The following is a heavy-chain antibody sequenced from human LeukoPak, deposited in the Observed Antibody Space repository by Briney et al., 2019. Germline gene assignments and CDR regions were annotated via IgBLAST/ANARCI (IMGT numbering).Heavy chain of an antibody. CDR3: ARDPITMVRGVTNWFDP. Sequence: ASVKVSCKASGYTFTSYGISWVRQAPGQGLEWMGWISAYNGNTNYAQKLQGRVTMTTDTSTSTAYMELRSLRSDDTAVYYCARDPITMVRGVTNWFDPWGQGTLVTVST. CDR1: GYTFTSYG. J-gene: IGHJ5*02. D-gene: IGHD3-10*01. CDR2: ISAYNGNT. V-gene: IGHV1-18*01.